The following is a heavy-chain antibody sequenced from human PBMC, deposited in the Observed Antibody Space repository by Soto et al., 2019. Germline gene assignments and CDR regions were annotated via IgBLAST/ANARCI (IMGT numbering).Heavy chain of an antibody. Sequence: PGGSLRLSCAASGFTFSSYGMHWVRQAPGKGLEWVAVIWYDGSNKYYAESVKGRFSISRDNSKNTLYLQMNSLRAEDTAVYYCARGWYCGGDCYEWYFDLWGRGTLVTVSS. CDR2: IWYDGSNK. V-gene: IGHV3-33*01. CDR1: GFTFSSYG. CDR3: ARGWYCGGDCYEWYFDL. J-gene: IGHJ2*01. D-gene: IGHD2-21*02.